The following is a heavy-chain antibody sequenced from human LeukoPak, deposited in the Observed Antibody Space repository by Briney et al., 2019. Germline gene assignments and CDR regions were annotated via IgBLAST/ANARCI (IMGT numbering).Heavy chain of an antibody. CDR2: ISRSGSTI. J-gene: IGHJ4*02. D-gene: IGHD1-26*01. V-gene: IGHV3-48*03. Sequence: GGSLRLSCAASGFTFSSYEMNWVRQAPGKGLEWVSYISRSGSTIYYADSVKGRFTISRDNAKNSLYLQMNSLRAEDTAVYYCARDLLVGAHFDYWGQGTLVTVSS. CDR3: ARDLLVGAHFDY. CDR1: GFTFSSYE.